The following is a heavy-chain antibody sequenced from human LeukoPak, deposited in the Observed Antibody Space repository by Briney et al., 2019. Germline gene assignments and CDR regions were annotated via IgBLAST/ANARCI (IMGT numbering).Heavy chain of an antibody. Sequence: SQTLSLTCAISGDSVSSNSATWNWIRQSPSGGLEWLGMTYYRSKWYNDYTVSVKSRITIKQDTSKNQFSLQLNSVTPEDTAVYYCARGGAHYFFDYWGQGTLVTVSS. J-gene: IGHJ4*02. CDR1: GDSVSSNSAT. D-gene: IGHD3-3*02. CDR2: TYYRSKWYN. V-gene: IGHV6-1*01. CDR3: ARGGAHYFFDY.